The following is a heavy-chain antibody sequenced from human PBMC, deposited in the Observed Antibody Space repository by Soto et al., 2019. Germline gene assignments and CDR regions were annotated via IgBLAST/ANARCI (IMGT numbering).Heavy chain of an antibody. D-gene: IGHD3-10*01. CDR3: ARDHFTMVRGVISVYYGMEV. V-gene: IGHV4-61*01. CDR2: IYYSGST. Sequence: QVQLQESGPGLVKPSETLSLTCTVSGCSVSSGSYYWIWIRQPPGKGLEWIGYIYYSGSTNYNPSLKSRVTISVDTSKNQFSLKLSSVTAGDTSVYYCARDHFTMVRGVISVYYGMEVWGQGTTVTVS. J-gene: IGHJ6*02. CDR1: GCSVSSGSYY.